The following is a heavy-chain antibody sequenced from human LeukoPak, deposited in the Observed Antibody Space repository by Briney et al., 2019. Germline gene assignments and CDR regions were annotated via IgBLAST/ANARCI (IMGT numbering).Heavy chain of an antibody. D-gene: IGHD1-26*01. CDR2: ITTSGTYT. J-gene: IGHJ6*03. V-gene: IGHV3-21*01. CDR3: ARDPYSGAYGNTYYYYMDV. Sequence: GGSLRLSCDASGFSFSCYNMEWVRPTPGEGLEWISSITTSGTYTFYADSVKGRFTISRDNARNSLYLQMNSLTAEDTAVYYCARDPYSGAYGNTYYYYMDVWGKGTTVTISS. CDR1: GFSFSCYN.